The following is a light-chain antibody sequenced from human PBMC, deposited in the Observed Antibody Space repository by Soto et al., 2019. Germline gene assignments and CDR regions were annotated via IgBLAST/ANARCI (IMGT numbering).Light chain of an antibody. CDR2: GAS. CDR3: QQYGSSVLT. V-gene: IGKV3-20*01. J-gene: IGKJ4*01. CDR1: QSVSSSY. Sequence: ILLTQSPCTLSLSPGERATLSCRASQSVSSSYLAWYQQKPGQAPRLLIYGASSRATGIPDRFSGSGSGTDFTLTISRLEPEDFAVYYCQQYGSSVLTFGGGTKVDIK.